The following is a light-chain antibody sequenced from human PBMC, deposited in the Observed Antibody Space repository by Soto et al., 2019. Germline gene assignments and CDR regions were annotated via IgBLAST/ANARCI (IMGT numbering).Light chain of an antibody. J-gene: IGKJ2*01. CDR3: QQYVAYSYT. CDR1: QTFATW. V-gene: IGKV1-5*03. Sequence: DIQLTNSPSTLSASVGDRVTITSRASQTFATWLAWYQHNPGQAPNLLIHKASTLQPGVSSRFSGSGSGTEFTLTISSLQPDDSATYYCQQYVAYSYTFGQGTKLEI. CDR2: KAS.